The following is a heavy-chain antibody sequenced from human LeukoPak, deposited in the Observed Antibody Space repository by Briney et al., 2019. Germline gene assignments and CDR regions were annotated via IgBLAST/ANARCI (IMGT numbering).Heavy chain of an antibody. CDR1: GFTFSSYG. V-gene: IGHV3-33*01. CDR2: IWYDGSNK. Sequence: PGRSLRLSCAASGFTFSSYGMHWVRQAPGKGLEWVAIIWYDGSNKYYADSVKGRFTISRDNSKNTLYLQMNSLRAEDTAVYYCARGVMYYDSSGYLFDYWGQGILVTVS. J-gene: IGHJ4*02. D-gene: IGHD3-22*01. CDR3: ARGVMYYDSSGYLFDY.